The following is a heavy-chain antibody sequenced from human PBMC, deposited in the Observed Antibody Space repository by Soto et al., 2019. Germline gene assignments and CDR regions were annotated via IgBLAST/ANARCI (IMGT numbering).Heavy chain of an antibody. CDR2: VSIGGST. Sequence: GGSLRLSCAASGFTFSSYAMGWVRQGPGKGLEWVAVVSIGGSTHYADSVRGRFTISRDNSKNTLSLQMNSLTAEDTAVYFCAKRRGAGGHFDYWGQGGLVNGSS. CDR3: AKRRGAGGHFDY. V-gene: IGHV3-23*01. CDR1: GFTFSSYA. J-gene: IGHJ4*02. D-gene: IGHD2-15*01.